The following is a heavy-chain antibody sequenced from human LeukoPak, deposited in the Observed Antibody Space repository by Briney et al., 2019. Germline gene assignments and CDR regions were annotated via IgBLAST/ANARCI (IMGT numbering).Heavy chain of an antibody. Sequence: SETLSLTCAVYGGSFSGYYWSWIRQPPGKGLEWIGEINHSGSTNYNPSLKSRVTISVDASKNQFSLKLSSVTTADTAVYYCARGRSGIAVAGTRGRYFDYWGQGTLVTVSS. V-gene: IGHV4-34*01. CDR3: ARGRSGIAVAGTRGRYFDY. J-gene: IGHJ4*02. CDR2: INHSGST. D-gene: IGHD6-19*01. CDR1: GGSFSGYY.